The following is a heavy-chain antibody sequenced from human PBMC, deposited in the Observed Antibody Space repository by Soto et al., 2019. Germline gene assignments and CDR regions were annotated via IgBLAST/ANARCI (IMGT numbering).Heavy chain of an antibody. CDR3: AKAYYYDNSGFPPRFDY. D-gene: IGHD3-22*01. J-gene: IGHJ4*02. V-gene: IGHV3-23*01. CDR1: GFTFSSYA. CDR2: ISGSGDST. Sequence: TGGSLRLSCAASGFTFSSYAMSWVRQAPGKGLEWVSAISGSGDSTYYADSVKGRFTISRDNSKSMLYLQMNSLRAEDTAVYYCAKAYYYDNSGFPPRFDYWGQGTLVTVSS.